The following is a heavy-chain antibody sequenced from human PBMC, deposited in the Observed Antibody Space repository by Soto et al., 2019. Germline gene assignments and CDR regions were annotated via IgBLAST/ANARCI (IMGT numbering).Heavy chain of an antibody. CDR2: IYYSGST. CDR3: ARSNYGDYVYFDY. D-gene: IGHD4-17*01. Sequence: PSETLSLTCTVSGGSISSGAYYWNWIRQHPGKGLEWIGYIYYSGSTYYNPSLKSRVSISVDTSKNQFSLKLSSVTAADTAVYYCARSNYGDYVYFDYWGQGTLVTVSS. CDR1: GGSISSGAYY. J-gene: IGHJ4*02. V-gene: IGHV4-31*03.